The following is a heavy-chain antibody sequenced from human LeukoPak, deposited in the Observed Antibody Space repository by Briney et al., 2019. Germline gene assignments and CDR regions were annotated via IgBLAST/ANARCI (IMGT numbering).Heavy chain of an antibody. Sequence: GGSLRLSCAASGFAFSDFWMSWVRQAPGKGLEWMANIRHDGNAKNYVPSVRGRFTISRDNAKNSLYLQMNSLTVEDMAVYYCATSHDSAGNDWGQGTLVTVSS. J-gene: IGHJ4*02. D-gene: IGHD2-15*01. CDR1: GFAFSDFW. V-gene: IGHV3-7*01. CDR3: ATSHDSAGND. CDR2: IRHDGNAK.